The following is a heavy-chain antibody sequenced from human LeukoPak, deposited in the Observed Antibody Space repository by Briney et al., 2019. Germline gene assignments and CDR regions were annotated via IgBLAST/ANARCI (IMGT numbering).Heavy chain of an antibody. V-gene: IGHV3-23*01. CDR2: VCGICVST. Sequence: GGSLTLSCEASGFTFMSYAMSWVRQTPGKGPEWVSAVCGICVSTTYAEFVKGRFTISRHNCNDTLFLEMNSLRATDTSGYYCANGSSSGWSAKFASCGQGILVTAS. J-gene: IGHJ4*02. D-gene: IGHD6-19*01. CDR1: GFTFMSYA. CDR3: ANGSSSGWSAKFAS.